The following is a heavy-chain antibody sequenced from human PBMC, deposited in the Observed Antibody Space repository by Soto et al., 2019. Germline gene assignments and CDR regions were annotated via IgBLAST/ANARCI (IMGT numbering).Heavy chain of an antibody. D-gene: IGHD6-13*01. CDR1: GGTFSSYA. V-gene: IGHV1-69*13. Sequence: SVKVSCKASGGTFSSYAISWVRQAPGQGLEWMGGIIPIFGTANYAQKFQGRVTITADESTSTAYMELSSLRSEDTAVYYCARSAGIAAAANWAYYYYYGMDVWGQGTTVTVSS. CDR3: ARSAGIAAAANWAYYYYYGMDV. CDR2: IIPIFGTA. J-gene: IGHJ6*02.